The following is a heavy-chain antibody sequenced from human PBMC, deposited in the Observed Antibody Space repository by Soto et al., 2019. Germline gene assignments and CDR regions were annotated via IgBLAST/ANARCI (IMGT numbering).Heavy chain of an antibody. V-gene: IGHV4-4*07. CDR1: GGSLTKYY. CDR3: ARDNNDFWSLYPLAFDY. J-gene: IGHJ4*02. CDR2: VSTSGNV. Sequence: SETLSLTCTVSGGSLTKYYWSWIRQPAGKGLEWIGRVSTSGNVVSKASLRSRLTMSVDTSKSQFSLRLTSVTAADTAVYYCARDNNDFWSLYPLAFDYWGQGAPVTVSS. D-gene: IGHD3-3*01.